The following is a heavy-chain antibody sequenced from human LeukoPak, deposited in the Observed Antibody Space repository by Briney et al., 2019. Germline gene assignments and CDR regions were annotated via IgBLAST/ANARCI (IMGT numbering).Heavy chain of an antibody. Sequence: PGGSLRLSCVAAGFIFTSFGMNWVRQAPGKGLEWVSSITHGGQIYYADSVKGRFTISRDNTKNSVHLQMDNLRDDDTAVYFSARDDRYGSGTLGKRFAPWGQGTLVSVSS. J-gene: IGHJ5*02. CDR3: ARDDRYGSGTLGKRFAP. CDR1: GFIFTSFG. D-gene: IGHD3-10*01. V-gene: IGHV3-21*01. CDR2: ITHGGQI.